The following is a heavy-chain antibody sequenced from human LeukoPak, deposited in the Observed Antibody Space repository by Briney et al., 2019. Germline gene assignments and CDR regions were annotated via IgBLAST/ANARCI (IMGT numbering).Heavy chain of an antibody. CDR2: IKQDGSEK. CDR1: GFTFISYW. V-gene: IGHV3-7*01. CDR3: ARTFYYGSGSLYYFDY. J-gene: IGHJ4*02. D-gene: IGHD3-10*01. Sequence: GGSLRLSCAASGFTFISYWMSWVRQAPGKGLDWVANIKQDGSEKYYVDSVKGRFPISRDNAKNSLYLQMNSLRAEDTAVYYCARTFYYGSGSLYYFDYWGQGTLVTVSS.